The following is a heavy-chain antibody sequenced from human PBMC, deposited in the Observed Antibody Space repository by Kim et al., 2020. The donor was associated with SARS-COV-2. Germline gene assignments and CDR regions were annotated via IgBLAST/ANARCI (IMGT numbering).Heavy chain of an antibody. CDR3: AIGIMITFGGVIPTYYYYYSMDV. CDR2: ISYDGSNK. CDR1: GFTFSSYG. Sequence: GGSLRLSCAASGFTFSSYGMHWVRQAPGKGLEWVAVISYDGSNKYYADSVKGRFTVSRDNSKNTLYLQMNSLRAEDTAVYYCAIGIMITFGGVIPTYYYYYSMDVWGKGTTVTVSS. J-gene: IGHJ6*04. V-gene: IGHV3-30*03. D-gene: IGHD3-16*02.